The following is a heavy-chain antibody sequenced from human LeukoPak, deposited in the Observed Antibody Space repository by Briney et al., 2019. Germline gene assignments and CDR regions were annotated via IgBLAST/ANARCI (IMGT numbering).Heavy chain of an antibody. D-gene: IGHD6-6*01. J-gene: IGHJ5*02. Sequence: PSQTLSLTCTVSGGSISSGSYYWSWIRQPAGKGLEWIGRIYTSGSTNYNPSLKSRVTISVDTSKNQFSPKLSSVTAADTAVYYCARDPRIAARPGWFDPWGQAALVTVSS. V-gene: IGHV4-61*02. CDR2: IYTSGST. CDR3: ARDPRIAARPGWFDP. CDR1: GGSISSGSYY.